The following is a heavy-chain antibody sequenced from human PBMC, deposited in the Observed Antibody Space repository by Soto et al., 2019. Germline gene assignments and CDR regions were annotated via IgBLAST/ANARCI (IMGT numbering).Heavy chain of an antibody. V-gene: IGHV4-34*09. CDR3: ARDRGAPTYIVATRQLHYYGMDV. CDR2: INHSGST. D-gene: IGHD5-12*01. J-gene: IGHJ6*02. CDR1: GGSFSGYY. Sequence: SETLSLTFAVYGGSFSGYYWSWIRQPPGKGLEWIGEINHSGSTYYNPSLKSRVTISVDTSKNQFSLKLSSVTAADTAVYYCARDRGAPTYIVATRQLHYYGMDVWGQGTTXTVSS.